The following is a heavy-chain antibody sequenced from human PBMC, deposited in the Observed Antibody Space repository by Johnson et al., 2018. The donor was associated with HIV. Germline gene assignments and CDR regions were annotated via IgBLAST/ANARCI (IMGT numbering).Heavy chain of an antibody. CDR2: IKSKTDGGTT. CDR3: TTLRSDSSVYYYEDAFDF. Sequence: EVQLMESGGGVVQPGGSLRLSCAASGFTFSNAWMSWVRQAPGKGLEWVGRIKSKTDGGTTDYAAPVKGRFTITRDDSKNTLYLQMNSLKTEDTAVYYCTTLRSDSSVYYYEDAFDFWGQGTMVPVSS. D-gene: IGHD3-22*01. CDR1: GFTFSNAW. V-gene: IGHV3-15*01. J-gene: IGHJ3*01.